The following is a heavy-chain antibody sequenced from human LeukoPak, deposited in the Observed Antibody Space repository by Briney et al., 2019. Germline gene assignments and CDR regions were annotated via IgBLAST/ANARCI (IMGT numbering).Heavy chain of an antibody. CDR1: GFAFPNFA. J-gene: IGHJ4*02. V-gene: IGHV3-23*01. Sequence: GGSLRLSCAASGFAFPNFAMSWVRQAPGKGLEWVSALSGSGATTYYADSVKGRFSISRDNSQNTLYLQMNSLRAEDTAVYYCAKPWSTTNVVATAFDSWGQGTLVTVSS. D-gene: IGHD1-26*01. CDR3: AKPWSTTNVVATAFDS. CDR2: LSGSGATT.